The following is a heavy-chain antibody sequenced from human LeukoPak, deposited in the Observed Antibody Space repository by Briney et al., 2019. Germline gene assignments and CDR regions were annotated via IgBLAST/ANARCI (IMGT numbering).Heavy chain of an antibody. CDR1: GFIFSSYE. V-gene: IGHV3-48*03. CDR2: ITGSGSFV. Sequence: GGSLRLSCAASGFIFSSYEMNWVRQAPGKGLEWVSSITGSGSFVYYADSVKGRFTISRDNAKNSLFLQMNSLRAEDTAVYYCARDSSGPWFDPWGQGTLVTVSS. D-gene: IGHD6-6*01. CDR3: ARDSSGPWFDP. J-gene: IGHJ5*02.